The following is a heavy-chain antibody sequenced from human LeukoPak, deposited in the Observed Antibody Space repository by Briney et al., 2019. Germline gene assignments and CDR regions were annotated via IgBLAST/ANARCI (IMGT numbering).Heavy chain of an antibody. Sequence: PSETLSLTCAVYGGSFSGYYWSWIRQPPGKGLEWIGEINHSGSTNYNPSLKSRVIISVDTSKNQFSLKLSSVTAADTAVYYCARDSLYYYYYYMDVWGKGTTVTVSS. CDR2: INHSGST. CDR3: ARDSLYYYYYYMDV. D-gene: IGHD2-15*01. J-gene: IGHJ6*03. CDR1: GGSFSGYY. V-gene: IGHV4-34*01.